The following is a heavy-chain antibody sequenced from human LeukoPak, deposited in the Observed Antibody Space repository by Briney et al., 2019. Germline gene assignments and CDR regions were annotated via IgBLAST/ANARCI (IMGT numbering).Heavy chain of an antibody. V-gene: IGHV3-7*04. CDR1: GFTFNNAW. J-gene: IGHJ4*02. CDR2: IKQDGSAK. Sequence: GGSLRLSCAASGFTFNNAWMSWVRQAPGKGLEWVANIKQDGSAKYYGDSVEGRFTISRDNAKNSLYLQMNSLRAEDTAVYYCARWGGGFDYWGQGTLVTVSS. CDR3: ARWGGGFDY. D-gene: IGHD3-16*01.